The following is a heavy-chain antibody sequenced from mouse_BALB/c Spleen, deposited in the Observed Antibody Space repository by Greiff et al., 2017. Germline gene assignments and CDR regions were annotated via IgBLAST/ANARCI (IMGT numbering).Heavy chain of an antibody. J-gene: IGHJ2*01. V-gene: IGHV1-4*01. CDR2: INPSSGYT. CDR1: GYTFTSYT. CDR3: ARCREFITTVVAPFDY. Sequence: QVQLQQSGAELARPGASVKMSCKASGYTFTSYTMHWVKQRPGQGLEWIGYINPSSGYTNYNQKFKDKATLTADKSSSTAYMQLSSLTSEDSAVYYCARCREFITTVVAPFDYWGQGTTLTVSA. D-gene: IGHD1-1*01.